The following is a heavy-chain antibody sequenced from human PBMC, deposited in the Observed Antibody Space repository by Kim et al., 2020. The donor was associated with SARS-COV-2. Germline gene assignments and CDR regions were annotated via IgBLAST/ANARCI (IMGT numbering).Heavy chain of an antibody. D-gene: IGHD3-10*01. Sequence: QGRVTITRDTSASTAYMELSSLRSEDTAVYYCARMGGITMVRGVILGFDYWGQGTLVTVSS. V-gene: IGHV1-3*01. CDR3: ARMGGITMVRGVILGFDY. J-gene: IGHJ4*02.